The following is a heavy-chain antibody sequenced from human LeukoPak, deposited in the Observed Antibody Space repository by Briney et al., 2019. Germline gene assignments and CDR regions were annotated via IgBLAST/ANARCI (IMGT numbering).Heavy chain of an antibody. CDR3: AKDILSWSRLHEDQDAFDI. CDR1: GFTFNNYA. D-gene: IGHD4-11*01. CDR2: ISGSGANT. J-gene: IGHJ3*02. Sequence: GGSLRLSCATSGFTFNNYAMSWVRQAPGKGLEWVSSISGSGANTYYADSVKGRFTISRDNAKNSLYLQMNSLRAEDTALYYCAKDILSWSRLHEDQDAFDIWGQGTMVTVSS. V-gene: IGHV3-23*01.